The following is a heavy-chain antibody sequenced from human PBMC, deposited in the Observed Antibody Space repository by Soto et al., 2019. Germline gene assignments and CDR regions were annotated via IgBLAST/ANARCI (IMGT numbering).Heavy chain of an antibody. D-gene: IGHD1-26*01. Sequence: QVDLVESGGGVVQPGRSLRLSCVGSGFAFGRFPMHWVRQAPGKGPEWVGSLSYDGNTESHADSVKGRFTVTRDNSKNTLFLQMNALRDEDTAIYYCAKVGSFYVPRSPFDSWGRGIVVTVSS. CDR2: LSYDGNTE. V-gene: IGHV3-30-3*01. CDR3: AKVGSFYVPRSPFDS. CDR1: GFAFGRFP. J-gene: IGHJ4*02.